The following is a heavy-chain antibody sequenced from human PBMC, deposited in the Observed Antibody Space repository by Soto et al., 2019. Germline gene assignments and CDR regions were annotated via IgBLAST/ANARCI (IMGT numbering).Heavy chain of an antibody. J-gene: IGHJ4*02. CDR2: ISSSSNTI. D-gene: IGHD4-17*01. Sequence: SGGSLRLSCAASGFTISECSMNWVRQAPGKGLEWVSYISSSSNTIYYADSVKGRFTISRDNAKNSLYLQMNSLRDEDTAVYYCAREDDYGDYFDYWGQGTLVTVSS. CDR1: GFTISECS. V-gene: IGHV3-48*02. CDR3: AREDDYGDYFDY.